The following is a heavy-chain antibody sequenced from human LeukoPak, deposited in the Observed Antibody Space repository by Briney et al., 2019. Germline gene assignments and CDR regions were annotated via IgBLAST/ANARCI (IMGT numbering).Heavy chain of an antibody. J-gene: IGHJ6*03. D-gene: IGHD3-9*01. CDR3: ARDSTYYDILTGYFSSYYYYMDV. CDR2: IYTSGST. V-gene: IGHV4-4*07. Sequence: SETLSLTCTVSGGSISSYYWSWIRQPAGKGLEWIGRIYTSGSTNYNPSLKSRVTMSVDTSKNQFSLKLSSVTAADTAVYYCARDSTYYDILTGYFSSYYYYMDVWGKGTTVTISS. CDR1: GGSISSYY.